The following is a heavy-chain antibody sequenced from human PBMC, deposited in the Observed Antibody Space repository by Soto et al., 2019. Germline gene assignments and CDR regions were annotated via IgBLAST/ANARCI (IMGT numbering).Heavy chain of an antibody. CDR3: AKGESNYGPDS. J-gene: IGHJ4*02. D-gene: IGHD3-10*01. CDR2: ISGSGGSS. Sequence: EVQLLESGGGLVQPGGSLRLSCAASGFTFSSYVMSWVRQAPGKGLEWVSSISGSGGSSYDADSVKGRFTIARDNAKNTLYLKMNSLRAEDTAVYYCAKGESNYGPDSWGQGTLVTVSS. V-gene: IGHV3-23*01. CDR1: GFTFSSYV.